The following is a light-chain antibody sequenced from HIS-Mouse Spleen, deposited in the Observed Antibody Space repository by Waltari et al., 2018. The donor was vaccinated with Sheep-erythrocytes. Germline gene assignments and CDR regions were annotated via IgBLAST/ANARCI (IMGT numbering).Light chain of an antibody. V-gene: IGKV1-39*01. CDR2: AAS. Sequence: DIQMTQSPSSLSASVGDRVTITCRASQSISSYLNWYQQKPGKAPKLLIYAASSLQSGVPYRFSGSGSGTDFTLTISSLQPEDFATYYCQQSYSTPPLTFGGGTKVEIK. CDR1: QSISSY. J-gene: IGKJ4*01. CDR3: QQSYSTPPLT.